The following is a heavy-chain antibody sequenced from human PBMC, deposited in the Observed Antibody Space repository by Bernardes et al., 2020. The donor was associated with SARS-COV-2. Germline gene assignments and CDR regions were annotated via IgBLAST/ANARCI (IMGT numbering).Heavy chain of an antibody. CDR2: MYHNGLT. J-gene: IGHJ5*02. Sequence: SETLSLTCTVSGGSITSYYWSWIRQPPGQGLEWIGYMYHNGLTQYNPSLKSRVTTSVDTSKNQYSLKLTSVTAADTAVYYCARVGDYYASGNYYNGWLDPWGQGILVSVSS. CDR3: ARVGDYYASGNYYNGWLDP. D-gene: IGHD3-10*01. CDR1: GGSITSYY. V-gene: IGHV4-59*08.